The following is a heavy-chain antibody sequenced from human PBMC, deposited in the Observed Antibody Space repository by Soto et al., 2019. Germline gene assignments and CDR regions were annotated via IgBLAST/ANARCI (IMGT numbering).Heavy chain of an antibody. Sequence: QVQLVQSGAEVKKPGASVKVSCKASGYTFTSYDINWVRQATGQGRVWMGWMNHNSGNTGYAQKFQGRVTMTRNTSISTANIEHSSLRSEDTAVYYCAREGTSGQQLVLCAIDIWGQGTMVTVSS. CDR3: AREGTSGQQLVLCAIDI. D-gene: IGHD6-13*01. V-gene: IGHV1-8*01. J-gene: IGHJ3*02. CDR1: GYTFTSYD. CDR2: MNHNSGNT.